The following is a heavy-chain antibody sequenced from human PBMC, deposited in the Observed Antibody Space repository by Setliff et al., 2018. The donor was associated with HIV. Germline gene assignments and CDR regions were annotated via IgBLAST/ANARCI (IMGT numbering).Heavy chain of an antibody. CDR3: AKGVKWLDP. CDR2: IYSDGRT. J-gene: IGHJ5*02. Sequence: LRLSCAASGFIVSDTHMTWVRQAPGKGLEWVSFIYSDGRTYYAESVEGRFTISRDDSKSTLYLQMHSLRVEDTAAYYCAKGVKWLDPWGQGIQVTVSS. V-gene: IGHV3-53*01. D-gene: IGHD3-16*01. CDR1: GFIVSDTH.